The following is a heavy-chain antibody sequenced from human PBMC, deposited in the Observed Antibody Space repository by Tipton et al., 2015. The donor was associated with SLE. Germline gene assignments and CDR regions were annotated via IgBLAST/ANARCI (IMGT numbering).Heavy chain of an antibody. CDR2: IHPADSDT. CDR3: ARLPAYSYGQD. Sequence: VQLVQSGAEVKKPGESLKIPCKGSGYSFTNYWIGWVRQMPGKGLEWMGIIHPADSDTKYSPSFQDQVTISADKSISTAYLQWSSLKASDTAIYYCARLPAYSYGQDWGQGTLVTVSS. J-gene: IGHJ4*02. CDR1: GYSFTNYW. D-gene: IGHD5-18*01. V-gene: IGHV5-51*03.